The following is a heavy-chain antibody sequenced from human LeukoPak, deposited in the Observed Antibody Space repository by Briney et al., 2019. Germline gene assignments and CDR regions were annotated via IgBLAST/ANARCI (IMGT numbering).Heavy chain of an antibody. CDR3: ARPARADAFDI. CDR2: ISSGGGTI. D-gene: IGHD2-2*01. Sequence: GGSLRLSCVASGLTFSSSEMNWVRQAPGKGLEWVSYISSGGGTIYYADSVKGRFTISRDNAKNSLYLQMNSLRAEDTAVYYCARPARADAFDIWGQGTMVTVSS. CDR1: GLTFSSSE. V-gene: IGHV3-48*03. J-gene: IGHJ3*02.